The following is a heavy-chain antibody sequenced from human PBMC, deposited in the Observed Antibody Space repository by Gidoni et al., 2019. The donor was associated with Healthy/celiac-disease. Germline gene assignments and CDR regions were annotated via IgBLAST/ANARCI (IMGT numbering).Heavy chain of an antibody. D-gene: IGHD3-16*01. Sequence: QVQPQQCGAGLLKPSYTLSLTCAVYGGSFSGYYWSWIRQPPGKGLEWIGEINHSGSTNYNPSLKSRVTISVDTSKNQFSLKLSSVTAADTAVYYCRLRLGGGVDYWGQGTLVTVSS. J-gene: IGHJ4*02. CDR1: GGSFSGYY. V-gene: IGHV4-34*01. CDR3: RLRLGGGVDY. CDR2: INHSGST.